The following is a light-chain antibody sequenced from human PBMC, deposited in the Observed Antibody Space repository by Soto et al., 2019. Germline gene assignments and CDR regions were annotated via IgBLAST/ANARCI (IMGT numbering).Light chain of an antibody. Sequence: EIVMMQSPATLSVSPGERATLSCRASQSVTSNLAWYQQKPGQAPRLLIYGASTRATGIPARFSGSGSGTEFTLTISSLQSEDFAVYYCQHYNNWPPITFGQGTRLEIK. CDR2: GAS. CDR1: QSVTSN. J-gene: IGKJ5*01. CDR3: QHYNNWPPIT. V-gene: IGKV3-15*01.